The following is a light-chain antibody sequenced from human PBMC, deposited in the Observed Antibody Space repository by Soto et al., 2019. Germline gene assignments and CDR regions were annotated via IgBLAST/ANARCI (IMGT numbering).Light chain of an antibody. V-gene: IGLV2-14*01. CDR1: SSDVGGYNY. CDR3: SSYTSSSTDV. J-gene: IGLJ1*01. CDR2: EVS. Sequence: QSALTQPASVSGSPGQSITISCTGTSSDVGGYNYVSWYQQHPGKAPKLMIYEVSNRPSGVSDRFSGSKSDNTASLTISGLQAEDEADYYCSSYTSSSTDVFGTATKLTVL.